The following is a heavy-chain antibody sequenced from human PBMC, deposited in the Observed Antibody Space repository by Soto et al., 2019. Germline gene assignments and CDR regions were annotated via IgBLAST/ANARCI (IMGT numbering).Heavy chain of an antibody. CDR2: IIPMFGTG. CDR1: GGTFSTYT. CDR3: ARRYCISPSCHYYGLDV. J-gene: IGHJ6*02. Sequence: QVQLVQSGAEVKKPGSSVKVSCKASGGTFSTYTISWVRQAPGQGLEWMGGIIPMFGTGNNAQKFQGRVTITADESTNTAYMELSSLRSEDTAVYYCARRYCISPSCHYYGLDVWGQGTTVTVSS. D-gene: IGHD2-2*01. V-gene: IGHV1-69*12.